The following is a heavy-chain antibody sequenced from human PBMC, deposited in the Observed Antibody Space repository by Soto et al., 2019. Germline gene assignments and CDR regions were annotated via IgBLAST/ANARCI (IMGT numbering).Heavy chain of an antibody. D-gene: IGHD3-22*01. CDR3: AAYYYDSSGYYYVGKY. CDR1: GGTFSSYA. V-gene: IGHV1-69*12. J-gene: IGHJ4*02. Sequence: QVQLVQSGAEVKKPGSSVKVSCKASGGTFSSYAISWVRQAPGQGLEWMGGIIPIFGTANYAQKFQGRVTITAAESTSTAYMELSSLGSEDTAVYYGAAYYYDSSGYYYVGKYWGQGTLVTVSS. CDR2: IIPIFGTA.